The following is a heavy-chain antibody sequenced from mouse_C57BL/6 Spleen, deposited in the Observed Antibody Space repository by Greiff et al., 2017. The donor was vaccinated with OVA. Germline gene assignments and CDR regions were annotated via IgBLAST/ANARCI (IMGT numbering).Heavy chain of an antibody. D-gene: IGHD3-2*02. CDR3: ARAQATYYFDY. CDR1: GYTFTSYW. CDR2: IDPSDSYT. Sequence: QVQLKQSGAELVMPGASVKLSCKASGYTFTSYWMHWVKQRPGQGLEWIGEIDPSDSYTNYNQKFKGKSTLTVDKSSSTAYMQLSSLTSEDSAVYYCARAQATYYFDYWGQGTTLTVSS. J-gene: IGHJ2*01. V-gene: IGHV1-69*01.